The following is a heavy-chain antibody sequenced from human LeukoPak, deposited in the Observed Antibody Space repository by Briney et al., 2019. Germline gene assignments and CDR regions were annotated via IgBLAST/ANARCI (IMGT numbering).Heavy chain of an antibody. D-gene: IGHD3-9*01. V-gene: IGHV1-18*01. J-gene: IGHJ4*02. CDR2: ISAYNGNT. CDR3: ASRTFDDILTGYYNPTFDY. CDR1: GYTFTGYG. Sequence: ASVKVSCKASGYTFTGYGISWVRQAPGQGLEWMGWISAYNGNTNYAQKLQGRVTMTTDTSTSTAYMELRSLRSDDTAVYYCASRTFDDILTGYYNPTFDYWGQGTLVTVSS.